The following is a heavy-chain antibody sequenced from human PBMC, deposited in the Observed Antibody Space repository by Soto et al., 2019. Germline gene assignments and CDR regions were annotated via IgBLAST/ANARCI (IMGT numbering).Heavy chain of an antibody. V-gene: IGHV4-31*03. CDR2: IYYSGST. CDR1: GGSISSGGYY. J-gene: IGHJ3*02. Sequence: SETVSLTCTVSGGSISSGGYYWSWIRQHPGKGLEWIGYIYYSGSTYCNKSLKSRFTISEDTSKNQFSLKLSSVTAADTAVYYCARVSYGSGSYEPDAFDIWGQGTMVTVS. CDR3: ARVSYGSGSYEPDAFDI. D-gene: IGHD3-10*01.